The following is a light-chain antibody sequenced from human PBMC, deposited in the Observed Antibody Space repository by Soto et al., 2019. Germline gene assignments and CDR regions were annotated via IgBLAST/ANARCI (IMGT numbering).Light chain of an antibody. CDR1: SSNIGANYD. Sequence: QSVLTQPPSVSGAPGQRVTISCTGSSSNIGANYDVHWYQQLPGSAPKLLIYGNSNRPSGVPDRFSGSKSGTSASLAITGLQAEDEADYYCQSYDSSRSGSVFGNGNKGTVL. V-gene: IGLV1-40*01. J-gene: IGLJ1*01. CDR3: QSYDSSRSGSV. CDR2: GNS.